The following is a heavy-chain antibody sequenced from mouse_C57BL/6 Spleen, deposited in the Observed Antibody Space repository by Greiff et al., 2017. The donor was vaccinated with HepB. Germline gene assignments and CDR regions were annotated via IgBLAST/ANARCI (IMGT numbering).Heavy chain of an antibody. CDR1: GYTFTSYW. D-gene: IGHD1-1*01. CDR2: IDPNSGGT. V-gene: IGHV1-72*01. J-gene: IGHJ3*01. CDR3: ARSMITTEVEGFDY. Sequence: QVQLQQPGAELVKPGASVKLSCKASGYTFTSYWMHWVKQRPGRGLEWIGRIDPNSGGTKYNEKFKSKATLTVDKPSSTAYKQLSSLTSEDAAVYYDARSMITTEVEGFDYWGQGTLVTVSA.